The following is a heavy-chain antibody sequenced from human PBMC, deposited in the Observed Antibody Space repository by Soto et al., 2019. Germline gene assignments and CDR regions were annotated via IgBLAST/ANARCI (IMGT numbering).Heavy chain of an antibody. CDR3: ARDRTLDGYYYYGMDV. J-gene: IGHJ6*02. CDR2: ISSSGSTI. CDR1: GFTFSSYE. Sequence: GGSLRLSCAASGFTFSSYEMNWVRQAPGKGLEWVSYISSSGSTIYYADSVKGRFTISRDNAKNSLYLQMNSLRAGDTAVYYCARDRTLDGYYYYGMDVWGQGTTVTVS. D-gene: IGHD3-3*01. V-gene: IGHV3-48*03.